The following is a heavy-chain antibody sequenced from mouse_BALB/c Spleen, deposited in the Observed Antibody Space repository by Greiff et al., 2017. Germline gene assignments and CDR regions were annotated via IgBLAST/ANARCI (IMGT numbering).Heavy chain of an antibody. D-gene: IGHD1-1*01. J-gene: IGHJ2*01. CDR3: ARHYGSRGFFDY. CDR1: GFNIKDYY. V-gene: IGHV14-1*02. Sequence: EVQLQQSGAELVRPGALVKLSCKASGFNIKDYYMHWVKQRPEQGLEWIGWIDPENGNTIYDPKFQGKASITADTSSNTAYLQLSSLTSEDTAVYYCARHYGSRGFFDYWGQGTTLTVSS. CDR2: IDPENGNT.